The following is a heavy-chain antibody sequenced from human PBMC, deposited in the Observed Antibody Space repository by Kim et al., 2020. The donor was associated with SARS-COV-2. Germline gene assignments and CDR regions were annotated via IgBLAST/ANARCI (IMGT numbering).Heavy chain of an antibody. Sequence: SVKRRFTISRDNSKNTLYLQMNSLRAEDTAVYYCAKVVWYSSGWYVFDYWGQGTLVTVSS. D-gene: IGHD6-19*01. J-gene: IGHJ4*02. V-gene: IGHV3-23*01. CDR3: AKVVWYSSGWYVFDY.